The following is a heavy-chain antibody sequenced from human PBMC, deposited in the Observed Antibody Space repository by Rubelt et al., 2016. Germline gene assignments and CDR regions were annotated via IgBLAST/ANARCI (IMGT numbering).Heavy chain of an antibody. CDR3: ARLLGYSYEEYHYGMDV. J-gene: IGHJ6*02. V-gene: IGHV3-30*04. CDR2: ISYDGSNK. CDR1: GFTFSSYA. D-gene: IGHD6-13*01. Sequence: GGGVVQPGRSLRLSCAASGFTFSSYAMHWVRQAPGKGLEWVAVISYDGSNKYYADSVKGRFTISRDNSKNTLYLLMNSLRAEDTAVYYCARLLGYSYEEYHYGMDVWGQGTTVTVSS.